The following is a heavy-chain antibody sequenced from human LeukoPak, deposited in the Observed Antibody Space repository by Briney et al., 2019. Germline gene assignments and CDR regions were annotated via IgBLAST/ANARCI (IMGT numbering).Heavy chain of an antibody. V-gene: IGHV4-59*11. CDR2: IYYSGST. CDR1: GGSISSHY. Sequence: PSETLSLTCTVSGGSISSHYWSWIRQPPGKGLEWIGYIYYSGSTNYIPSLKSRVTISVDTSKNQFSLKLSSVTAADTAVYYCASGLRYLFDYWGQGTLVTVSS. D-gene: IGHD4-17*01. CDR3: ASGLRYLFDY. J-gene: IGHJ4*02.